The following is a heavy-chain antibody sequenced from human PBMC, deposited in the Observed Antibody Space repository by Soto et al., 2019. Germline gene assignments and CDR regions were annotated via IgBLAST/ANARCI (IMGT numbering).Heavy chain of an antibody. Sequence: GGSLRLSCAASGFGVSGSFMSWVRQAPGKGLEWVSVIYSGGTTFYTDSVKGRFTISTDISKNTLNLDMHTLRGDDTAVYYCARAVSRQMLFVLWGRGTLVTVSS. V-gene: IGHV3-53*01. CDR2: IYSGGTT. J-gene: IGHJ4*02. CDR1: GFGVSGSF. CDR3: ARAVSRQMLFVL. D-gene: IGHD3-10*01.